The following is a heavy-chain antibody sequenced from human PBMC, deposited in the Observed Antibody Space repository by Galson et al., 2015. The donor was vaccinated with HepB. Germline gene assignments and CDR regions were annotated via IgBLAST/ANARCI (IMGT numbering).Heavy chain of an antibody. V-gene: IGHV3-30*14. J-gene: IGHJ4*02. CDR3: AREVAYNGFDPPTYFDY. Sequence: SLRLSCATSGFTFRSHALHWVRQAPGKGLEWVAVISYDGSEKFYADSVKGRSTISRDDFNNMLYLQMNSLRAEDTAVYYCAREVAYNGFDPPTYFDYWGQGTLVTVSS. CDR1: GFTFRSHA. CDR2: ISYDGSEK. D-gene: IGHD5-12*01.